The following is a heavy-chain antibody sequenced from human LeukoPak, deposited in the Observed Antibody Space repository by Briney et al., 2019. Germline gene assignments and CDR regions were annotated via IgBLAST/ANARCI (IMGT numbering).Heavy chain of an antibody. CDR2: IHYSGST. CDR3: ARVPTIAAAGSKGAFDI. D-gene: IGHD6-13*01. CDR1: SGSISNYY. V-gene: IGHV4-59*01. Sequence: SETLSLTCIVSSGSISNYYWSWIRQPPGKGLEWIGYIHYSGSTNYSPSLKSRVTMSVDTSKNQFSLKLSSVTAADTAVYYCARVPTIAAAGSKGAFDIWGQGTMVTVSS. J-gene: IGHJ3*02.